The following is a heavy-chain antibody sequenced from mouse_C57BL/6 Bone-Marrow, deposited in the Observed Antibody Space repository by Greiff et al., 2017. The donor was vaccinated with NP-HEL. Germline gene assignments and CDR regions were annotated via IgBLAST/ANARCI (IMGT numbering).Heavy chain of an antibody. CDR1: GYTFTTYP. CDR2: FHPYNDDT. J-gene: IGHJ2*01. Sequence: QVQLQQSGAELVKPGASVRMSCKASGYTFTTYPIEWVKQNHGKSLEWIGNFHPYNDDTEYNEKFKNKATLTVEKSSSTVYLELSRLTSDDSSVYYCARGGNYWYYFDYWGQGTTLTVSP. D-gene: IGHD2-1*01. CDR3: ARGGNYWYYFDY. V-gene: IGHV1-47*01.